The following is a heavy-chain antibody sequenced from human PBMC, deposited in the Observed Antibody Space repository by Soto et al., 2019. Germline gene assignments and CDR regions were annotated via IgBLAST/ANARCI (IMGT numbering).Heavy chain of an antibody. CDR2: ISYDGSNK. J-gene: IGHJ4*03. CDR3: AKSVGYCISTSCYPKSHFDY. CDR1: GFTFSSYG. Sequence: PGGSLRLSCAASGFTFSSYGMHWVRQAPGKGLEWVAVISYDGSNKYYADSVKGRFTISRDNSKNTLYLQMNSLRAEDTAVYYCAKSVGYCISTSCYPKSHFDYWGQGTTVTVSS. V-gene: IGHV3-30*18. D-gene: IGHD2-2*01.